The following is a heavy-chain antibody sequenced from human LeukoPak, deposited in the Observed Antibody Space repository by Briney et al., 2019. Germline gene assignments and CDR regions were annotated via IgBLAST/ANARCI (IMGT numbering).Heavy chain of an antibody. CDR2: IYYSGST. J-gene: IGHJ4*02. D-gene: IGHD4-11*01. Sequence: MASETLSLTCTVSCGSISGYYWSWIRQPPGKGLEWIGYIYYSGSTNYNPSLKSRVTISIDTSKKQFSLKLSSVTAADTAVYYCARVDYSNPSYWGQGTLVTVSS. V-gene: IGHV4-59*01. CDR1: CGSISGYY. CDR3: ARVDYSNPSY.